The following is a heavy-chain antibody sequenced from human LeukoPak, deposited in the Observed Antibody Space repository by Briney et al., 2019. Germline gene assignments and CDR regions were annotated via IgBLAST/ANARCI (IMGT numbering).Heavy chain of an antibody. CDR1: GFIFSNYA. CDR3: AGGLGGSYRYDY. CDR2: LYSGGST. J-gene: IGHJ4*02. V-gene: IGHV3-23*03. Sequence: GGSLRLSCAASGFIFSNYALAWVRQAPGKGLEWVSVLYSGGSTYYADSVKGRFTISRDNSKNTLYLQMNSLRAEDTALYYCAGGLGGSYRYDYWGQGTLVTVSS. D-gene: IGHD3-16*02.